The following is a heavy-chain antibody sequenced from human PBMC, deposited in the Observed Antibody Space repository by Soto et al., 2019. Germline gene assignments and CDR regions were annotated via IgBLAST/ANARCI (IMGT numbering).Heavy chain of an antibody. CDR3: ARDRYSNHFYYYYGMDV. CDR2: ISSSSSYI. CDR1: GSTFSSYS. J-gene: IGHJ6*02. Sequence: GGSLRLSCAASGSTFSSYSMNWVRQAPGKGLEWVSSISSSSSYIYYADSVKGRFTISRDNAKNSLYLQMNSLRAEDTAVYYCARDRYSNHFYYYYGMDVWGQGTTVTVSS. V-gene: IGHV3-21*01. D-gene: IGHD4-4*01.